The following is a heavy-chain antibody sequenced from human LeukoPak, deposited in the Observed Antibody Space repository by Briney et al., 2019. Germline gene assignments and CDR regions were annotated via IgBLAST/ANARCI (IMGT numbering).Heavy chain of an antibody. Sequence: ASVKVSCKASGYTFTSYDINWVRQATGQGLEWMGWMNPNSGNTGYAQKFQGRVTMTRNTSISTAYMELSSLGPEDTAVYYCARGPYGSGSYRFDYWGQGTLVTVSS. CDR2: MNPNSGNT. V-gene: IGHV1-8*01. CDR3: ARGPYGSGSYRFDY. D-gene: IGHD3-10*01. CDR1: GYTFTSYD. J-gene: IGHJ4*02.